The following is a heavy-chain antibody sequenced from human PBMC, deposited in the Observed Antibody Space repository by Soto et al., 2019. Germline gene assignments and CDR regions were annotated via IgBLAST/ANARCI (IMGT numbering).Heavy chain of an antibody. Sequence: PGGSLRLSCVASGFSLSSYSMNWVRQAPGKGLEWVSYISSSSGTIYHADSVKGRFTISRDNAKNSLYLQMNSLRDEDTAVYYCARTRTTYKTALDYWGQGTLVTVSS. CDR2: ISSSSGTI. CDR3: ARTRTTYKTALDY. V-gene: IGHV3-48*02. D-gene: IGHD4-17*01. CDR1: GFSLSSYS. J-gene: IGHJ4*02.